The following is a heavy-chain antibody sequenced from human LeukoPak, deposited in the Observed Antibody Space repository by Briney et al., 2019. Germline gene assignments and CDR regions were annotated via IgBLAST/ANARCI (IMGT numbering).Heavy chain of an antibody. CDR2: IKEDGSDK. V-gene: IGHV3-7*01. D-gene: IGHD3-16*02. CDR3: ARVAYDYVWGSYRQYTMDE. Sequence: GGSLRLSCEASRFTFSSYWMSWVRQAPGKGLEWLANIKEDGSDKYYVDSVKGRFTISRDNAKNSPYLQMSSLRAEDTAVYYCARVAYDYVWGSYRQYTMDEWGQGTTVTVSS. J-gene: IGHJ6*02. CDR1: RFTFSSYW.